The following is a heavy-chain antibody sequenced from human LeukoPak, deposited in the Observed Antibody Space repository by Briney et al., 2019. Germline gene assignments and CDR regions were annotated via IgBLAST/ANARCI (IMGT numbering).Heavy chain of an antibody. D-gene: IGHD3-9*01. Sequence: PSETLSLTCTVSGGNTYYWVWIRQPPGKGLEWIGSVYHSGSTSYNPSLKSRLTVSVDTSNNQFSLKLSSVTAADTAVYYCASPRFGGDILTGYEFWGQGTLVTVSS. CDR1: GGNTYY. J-gene: IGHJ4*02. V-gene: IGHV4-39*07. CDR2: VYHSGST. CDR3: ASPRFGGDILTGYEF.